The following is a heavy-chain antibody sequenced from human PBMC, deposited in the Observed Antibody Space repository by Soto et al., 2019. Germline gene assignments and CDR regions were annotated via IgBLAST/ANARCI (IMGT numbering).Heavy chain of an antibody. CDR2: ISGSGGST. Sequence: EVQLLESGGGLVQPGGSLRLSCAASGFTFSSYAMSWVRQAPGKGLEWVSAISGSGGSTYYEDSVKGRFTISRDNSKYPLYLQMNRLRAKDTAVYYCVRRLRSFDIWGQGTMVTVSS. CDR3: VRRLRSFDI. CDR1: GFTFSSYA. J-gene: IGHJ3*02. V-gene: IGHV3-23*01.